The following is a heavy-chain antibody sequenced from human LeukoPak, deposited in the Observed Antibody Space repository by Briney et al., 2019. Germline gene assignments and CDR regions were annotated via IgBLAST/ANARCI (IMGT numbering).Heavy chain of an antibody. Sequence: PSETLSLTCTVSGYSISSAYYWGWIRQPPGKGLEWIGNIYHSGSTYYNSSLKSRVTISVDTSKHQFSLKLRSVTAADTAVYYCTRDSGTTGEVKFDPWGQGTLVAVSS. CDR3: TRDSGTTGEVKFDP. D-gene: IGHD3-10*01. V-gene: IGHV4-38-2*02. CDR2: IYHSGST. J-gene: IGHJ5*02. CDR1: GYSISSAYY.